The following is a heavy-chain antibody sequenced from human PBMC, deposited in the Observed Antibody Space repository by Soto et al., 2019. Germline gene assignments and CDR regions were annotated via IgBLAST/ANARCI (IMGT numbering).Heavy chain of an antibody. V-gene: IGHV4-31*03. CDR3: ARYGSGSYYPTTFDY. Sequence: QVQLQESGPGLVKPSQTLSLTCTVSGGSISSGGYYWSWIRQHPGKGLECIGYIYYSGSTYYNPSLKSRVTISVNTSENQFTPKLSAVTAADTAVYYCARYGSGSYYPTTFDYWGQGTLVTVSS. CDR2: IYYSGST. CDR1: GGSISSGGYY. J-gene: IGHJ4*02. D-gene: IGHD3-10*01.